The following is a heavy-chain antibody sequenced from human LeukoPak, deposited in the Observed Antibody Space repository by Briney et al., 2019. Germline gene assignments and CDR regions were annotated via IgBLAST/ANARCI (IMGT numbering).Heavy chain of an antibody. CDR3: AREVRFLEWLSFDY. Sequence: GGSLRLSCAASGFTVSSNYMSWVRQAPGKGLEWVSVLYSGGNTYYADSVKGRFTISRDNSKNTLYLQMGSLRAEDMAVYYCAREVRFLEWLSFDYWGQGTLVTVSS. J-gene: IGHJ4*02. V-gene: IGHV3-53*05. CDR2: LYSGGNT. CDR1: GFTVSSNY. D-gene: IGHD3-3*01.